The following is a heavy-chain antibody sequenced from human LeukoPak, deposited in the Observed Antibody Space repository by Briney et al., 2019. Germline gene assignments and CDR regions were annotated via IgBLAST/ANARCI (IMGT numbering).Heavy chain of an antibody. CDR3: ARDHGSGWYNWFDP. V-gene: IGHV1-69*13. D-gene: IGHD6-19*01. CDR2: IIPIFGTA. CDR1: GGTFSSYA. Sequence: ASVKVSCKASGGTFSSYAISWVRQAPGQGLEWMGGIIPIFGTANYAQKFQGRVTITADESTSTAYMELSSLRSEDTAVYYCARDHGSGWYNWFDPWGQGTLVTVSS. J-gene: IGHJ5*02.